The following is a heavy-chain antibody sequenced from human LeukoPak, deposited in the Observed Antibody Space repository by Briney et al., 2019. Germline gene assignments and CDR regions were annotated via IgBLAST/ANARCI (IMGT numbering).Heavy chain of an antibody. CDR1: GGSISSYY. CDR2: IYYSGNT. J-gene: IGHJ6*02. D-gene: IGHD6-13*01. V-gene: IGHV4-59*01. Sequence: SETLSLTCTVSGGSISSYYRSWIRQPPGKGLEWIGDIYYSGNTNYSPSLKSRVTISLDTSKKQFSLKVNSVTAADTAVYYCAQYRTSWHGMDVWGQGTTVTVSS. CDR3: AQYRTSWHGMDV.